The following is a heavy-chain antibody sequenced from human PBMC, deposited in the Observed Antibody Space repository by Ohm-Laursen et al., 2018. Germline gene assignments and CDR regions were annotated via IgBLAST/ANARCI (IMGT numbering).Heavy chain of an antibody. J-gene: IGHJ6*02. Sequence: SLRLSCTASGFTFSSDTMSWVRQAPGKGLEWVSSISNNGAGTYYADSVKGRFTISRDNSKNTLYLHMNSLRAEDTAVYYCARLGSTAYYGMDVWGQGTTVTVSS. CDR1: GFTFSSDT. V-gene: IGHV3-23*01. CDR3: ARLGSTAYYGMDV. D-gene: IGHD1-26*01. CDR2: ISNNGAGT.